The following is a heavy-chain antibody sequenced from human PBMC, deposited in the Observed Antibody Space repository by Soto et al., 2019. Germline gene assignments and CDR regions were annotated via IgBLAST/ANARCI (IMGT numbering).Heavy chain of an antibody. CDR2: ISSSSSYI. V-gene: IGHV3-21*01. CDR3: ARDPGRGYCSSTSCYPSLLWNYGMDV. D-gene: IGHD2-2*01. J-gene: IGHJ6*02. CDR1: GFTFSSYS. Sequence: PGGSLRLSCAASGFTFSSYSMNWVRQAPGKGLEWVSSISSSSSYIYYADSVKGRFTISRDNAKNSLYLQMNSLRAEDTAVYYCARDPGRGYCSSTSCYPSLLWNYGMDVWGQGTTVPVSS.